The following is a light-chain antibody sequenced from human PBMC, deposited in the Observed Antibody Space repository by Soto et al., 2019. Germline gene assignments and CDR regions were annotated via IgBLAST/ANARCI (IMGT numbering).Light chain of an antibody. J-gene: IGLJ1*01. CDR1: SSDVGGYNY. CDR3: SSYTSSSTLHYV. Sequence: QSVLTQPASVSGSPGQSITISCTGTSSDVGGYNYVSWYQQHPGKAPKLMIYDVSNRPSGVSYRFSGSKSGNTASLTISGLQAEDEADYYCSSYTSSSTLHYVFGTGTKVTVL. CDR2: DVS. V-gene: IGLV2-14*01.